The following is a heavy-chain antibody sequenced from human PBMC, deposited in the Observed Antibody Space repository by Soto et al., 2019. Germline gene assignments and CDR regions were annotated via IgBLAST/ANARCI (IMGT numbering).Heavy chain of an antibody. CDR3: AKDMVRGKISWFDP. Sequence: LSLSCAASGFTFDDYTMHWVRQAPGKGLEWVSLISWDGGSTYYADSVKGRFTISRGNSKNSLYLQMNSLRTEDTALYYCAKDMVRGKISWFDPWGQGTLVTVSS. J-gene: IGHJ5*02. V-gene: IGHV3-43*01. CDR1: GFTFDDYT. D-gene: IGHD3-10*01. CDR2: ISWDGGST.